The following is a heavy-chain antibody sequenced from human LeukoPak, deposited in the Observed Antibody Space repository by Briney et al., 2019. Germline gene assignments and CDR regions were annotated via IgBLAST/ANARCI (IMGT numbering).Heavy chain of an antibody. CDR3: AGDLGGCSGGSCYSRDV. J-gene: IGHJ6*02. CDR1: GFIVSGND. CDR2: IYNGGSA. Sequence: GGSLRLSCAASGFIVSGNDMSWVRQAPGKGLEWVSVIYNGGSAYYADSVKGRFTVSRDNSKNTLYLQMNSRRAEDTAVYYCAGDLGGCSGGSCYSRDVWGQGTTVTVSS. D-gene: IGHD2-15*01. V-gene: IGHV3-53*01.